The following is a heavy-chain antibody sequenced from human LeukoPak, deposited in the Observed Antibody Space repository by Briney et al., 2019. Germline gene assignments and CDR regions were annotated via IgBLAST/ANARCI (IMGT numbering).Heavy chain of an antibody. J-gene: IGHJ6*03. CDR1: GFTFSNNW. CDR3: ARDHHHRLWDDYYYYMDV. V-gene: IGHV3-7*01. D-gene: IGHD3-16*02. CDR2: IKQDGSDK. Sequence: GGSLRLSCAASGFTFSNNWMSWVRQAPGKGLEWVANIKQDGSDKYYVDSVKGRFTISRDDAKNSLYLQMNSLRAEDTAVYYCARDHHHRLWDDYYYYMDVWGKGTTVTISS.